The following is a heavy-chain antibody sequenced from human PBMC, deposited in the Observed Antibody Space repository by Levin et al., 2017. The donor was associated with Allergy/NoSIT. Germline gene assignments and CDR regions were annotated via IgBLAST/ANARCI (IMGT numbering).Heavy chain of an antibody. CDR3: ARVIRSSGSRRLYYFDY. V-gene: IGHV4-34*01. CDR1: GGSFSGYY. D-gene: IGHD6-19*01. Sequence: SQTLSLTCAVYGGSFSGYYWSWIRQPPGKGLEWIGEINHSGSTNYNPSLKSRVTISVDTSKNQFSLKLSSVTAADTAVYYCARVIRSSGSRRLYYFDYWGQGTLVTVSS. J-gene: IGHJ4*02. CDR2: INHSGST.